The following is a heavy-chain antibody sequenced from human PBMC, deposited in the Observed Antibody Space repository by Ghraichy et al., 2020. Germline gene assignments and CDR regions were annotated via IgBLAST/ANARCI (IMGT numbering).Heavy chain of an antibody. CDR3: AADGITGAFDP. J-gene: IGHJ5*02. CDR1: GFSFSGSA. Sequence: SVKVSCKAFGFSFSGSALQWVRQVRGQRLQWIGWIVVGSGNTNVAQNFQERVTFTRDMSTSTAYMELSSLTSEDTAVYFCAADGITGAFDPWGQGTLVTVSS. D-gene: IGHD1-20*01. CDR2: IVVGSGNT. V-gene: IGHV1-58*01.